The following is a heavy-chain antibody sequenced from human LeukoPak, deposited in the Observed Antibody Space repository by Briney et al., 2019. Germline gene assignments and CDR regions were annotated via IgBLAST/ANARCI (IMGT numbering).Heavy chain of an antibody. CDR2: IIPIFGTA. CDR1: GGTFSSYA. V-gene: IGHV1-69*05. Sequence: SVKVSCKASGGTFSSYAISWVRQAPGQGLEWMGGIIPIFGTANYAQKFQGRVTITTDESTSTAYMELGSLRSEDTAVYYCARGSGYGDYVLDDYWGQGTLVTVSS. J-gene: IGHJ4*02. CDR3: ARGSGYGDYVLDDY. D-gene: IGHD4-17*01.